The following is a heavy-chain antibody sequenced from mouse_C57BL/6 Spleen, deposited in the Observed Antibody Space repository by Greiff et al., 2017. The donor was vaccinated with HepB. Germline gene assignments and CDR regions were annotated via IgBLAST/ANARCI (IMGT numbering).Heavy chain of an antibody. D-gene: IGHD2-4*01. CDR3: ARRGYYDYDYFDY. J-gene: IGHJ2*01. CDR1: GYTFTNYW. Sequence: VQLQQSGAELVRPGTSVKMSCKASGYTFTNYWIGWAKQRPGHGLEWIGDIYPGGGYTNYNEKFKGKATLTADKSSSTAYMQFSSLTSEDSAIYYCARRGYYDYDYFDYWGQGTTLTVSS. V-gene: IGHV1-63*01. CDR2: IYPGGGYT.